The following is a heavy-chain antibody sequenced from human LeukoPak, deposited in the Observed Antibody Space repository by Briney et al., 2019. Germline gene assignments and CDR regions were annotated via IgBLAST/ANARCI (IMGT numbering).Heavy chain of an antibody. J-gene: IGHJ6*04. V-gene: IGHV3-48*03. Sequence: GGSPRLSCAASGFTFDDYGMNWVRQAPGKGLEWVSYISSSGSTIYYADSVKGRFTISRDNAKNSLYLQMNSLRAEDTAVYYCAELGITMIGGVWGKGTTVTISS. CDR1: GFTFDDYG. D-gene: IGHD3-10*02. CDR2: ISSSGSTI. CDR3: AELGITMIGGV.